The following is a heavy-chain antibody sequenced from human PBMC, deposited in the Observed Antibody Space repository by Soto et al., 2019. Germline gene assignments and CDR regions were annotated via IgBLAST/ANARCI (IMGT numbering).Heavy chain of an antibody. D-gene: IGHD3-9*01. CDR1: GYTFTSYG. V-gene: IGHV1-18*04. CDR2: ISAYNGNT. CDR3: ARRSYYDILTGYDSYYYYYGMDV. Sequence: QVPLVQSGAEVKKPGASVKVSCKASGYTFTSYGISWVRQAPGQGLEWMGWISAYNGNTNYAQKLQGRVTMTTDTSTSTAYMELRSLRSDDTAVYYCARRSYYDILTGYDSYYYYYGMDVWGQGTTVTVSS. J-gene: IGHJ6*02.